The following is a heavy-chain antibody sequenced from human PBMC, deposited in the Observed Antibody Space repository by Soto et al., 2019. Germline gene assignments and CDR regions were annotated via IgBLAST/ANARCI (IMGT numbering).Heavy chain of an antibody. CDR2: IYYSGST. Sequence: SETLSLTCTVSGGSISSGGYYWSWIRQHPGKGLEWIGYIYYSGSTYYNPSLKSRVTISVDTSKNQFSLKLSSVTAADTAVYYCAREGSLLVDYWGQGTLVTVSS. V-gene: IGHV4-31*03. CDR3: AREGSLLVDY. J-gene: IGHJ4*02. CDR1: GGSISSGGYY. D-gene: IGHD2-15*01.